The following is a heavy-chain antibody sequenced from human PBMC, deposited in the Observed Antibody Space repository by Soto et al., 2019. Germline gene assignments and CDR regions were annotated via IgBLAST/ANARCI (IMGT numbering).Heavy chain of an antibody. Sequence: GGSLRLSCVVSGFFVSSNYMTWVRQTPGKGLEWISVIYSGGSTYYADSVKGRFTISRDNSKNTPYLQMNSLRVEDTAVYYCARESSGNYYYDYWSQGTLVTVSS. V-gene: IGHV3-53*01. CDR2: IYSGGST. CDR3: ARESSGNYYYDY. D-gene: IGHD1-26*01. J-gene: IGHJ4*02. CDR1: GFFVSSNY.